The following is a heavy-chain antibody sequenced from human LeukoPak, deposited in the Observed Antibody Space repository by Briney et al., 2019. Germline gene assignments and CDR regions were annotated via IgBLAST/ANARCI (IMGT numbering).Heavy chain of an antibody. CDR1: GFTFSSYG. CDR2: ISGSGGST. D-gene: IGHD5-18*01. V-gene: IGHV3-23*01. J-gene: IGHJ6*03. CDR3: AKARWIQLGVYYYYMDV. Sequence: PGGSLRLSCVASGFTFSSYGMSWVRQAPGKGLEWVSTISGSGGSTYYADSVKGRFTISRDNSKNTLYLQMISLRAEDTAVYYCAKARWIQLGVYYYYMDVWGKGTTVTVSS.